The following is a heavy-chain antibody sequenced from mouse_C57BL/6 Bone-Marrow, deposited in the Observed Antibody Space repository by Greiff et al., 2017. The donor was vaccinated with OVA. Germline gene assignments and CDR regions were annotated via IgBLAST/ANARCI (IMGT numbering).Heavy chain of an antibody. CDR1: GYTFTSYW. V-gene: IGHV1-7*01. D-gene: IGHD2-13*01. CDR2: INPSSGYT. J-gene: IGHJ2*01. Sequence: VQRVESGAELAKPGASVKLSCKASGYTFTSYWMHWVKQRPGQGLEWIGYINPSSGYTKYNQKFKDKATLTADKSSSTAYMQLSRLTYEDSAVYYCANADYILYYSDYWGQGTTLTVSS. CDR3: ANADYILYYSDY.